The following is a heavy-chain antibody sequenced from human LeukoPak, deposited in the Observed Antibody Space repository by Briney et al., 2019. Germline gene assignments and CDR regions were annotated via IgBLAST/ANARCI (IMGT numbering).Heavy chain of an antibody. J-gene: IGHJ1*01. Sequence: EPAETLSLTCTVSGGSISSSRYFWGWIRQPPGKGLEWIGSIYYSGSTYYNPSLKSRVTISKDTSNNQFSLKMTSVTAADTAVYYCARGPHSYGSGRGEYFQHWGQGTLVTVSS. V-gene: IGHV4-39*07. CDR1: GGSISSSRYF. CDR3: ARGPHSYGSGRGEYFQH. D-gene: IGHD3-10*01. CDR2: IYYSGST.